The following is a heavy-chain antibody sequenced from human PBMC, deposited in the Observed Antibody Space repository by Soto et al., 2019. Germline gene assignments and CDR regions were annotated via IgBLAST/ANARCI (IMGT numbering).Heavy chain of an antibody. CDR1: GFTFSSYG. V-gene: IGHV3-30*18. Sequence: PGGSLRLSCAASGFTFSSYGMHWVRQAPGKGLEWVAVISYDGSNKYYADSVKGRFTISRDNSKNTLYLQMNSLRAEDTAVYYCAKGGQREWLLLFDYWGQGTLVTVSS. J-gene: IGHJ4*02. D-gene: IGHD3-3*01. CDR2: ISYDGSNK. CDR3: AKGGQREWLLLFDY.